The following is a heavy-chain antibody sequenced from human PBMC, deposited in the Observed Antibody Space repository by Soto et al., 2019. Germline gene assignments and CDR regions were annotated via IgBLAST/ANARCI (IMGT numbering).Heavy chain of an antibody. CDR1: VQVKSLG. V-gene: IGHV3-30*03. J-gene: IGHJ4*02. D-gene: IGHD3-16*01. Sequence: VQPVGAGGGVVQPWTSLRLPLSTSWVQVKSLGIPLVRQAPGKGLGWVAFTSYDGNNKDYGEPVKGRFTVSRDNSQNTLHLQMDFLRPEDTALYYCARWGTTGGFDLWGQGTLVSVSS. CDR2: TSYDGNNK. CDR3: ARWGTTGGFDL.